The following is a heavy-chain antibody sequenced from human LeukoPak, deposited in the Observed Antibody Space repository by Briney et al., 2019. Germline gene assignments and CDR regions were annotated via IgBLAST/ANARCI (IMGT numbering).Heavy chain of an antibody. CDR1: GSTFSSYA. D-gene: IGHD5-18*01. Sequence: HSGGSLRLSCAASGSTFSSYAMHWVRQAPGKGLEWVAVISYDGSNKYYADSVKGRFTISRDNSKNTLYLQMNSLRAEDTAVHYCARGRGIQLWLVPTDYWGQGTLVTVSS. J-gene: IGHJ4*02. CDR3: ARGRGIQLWLVPTDY. V-gene: IGHV3-30-3*01. CDR2: ISYDGSNK.